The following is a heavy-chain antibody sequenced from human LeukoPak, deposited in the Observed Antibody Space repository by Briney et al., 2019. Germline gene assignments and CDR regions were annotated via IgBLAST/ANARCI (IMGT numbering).Heavy chain of an antibody. CDR3: ATSMYSGSYSRVPYAFDI. CDR1: GYTFSSHH. CDR2: MNPSSGNT. J-gene: IGHJ3*02. D-gene: IGHD1-26*01. Sequence: GASVKVSCKASGYTFSSHHINWVRQATGQGLEWMGWMNPSSGNTGYAQKFQGRVTMPRNTSISTAYMELSSLRSEDTAVYYCATSMYSGSYSRVPYAFDIWGQGTMVTVSS. V-gene: IGHV1-8*01.